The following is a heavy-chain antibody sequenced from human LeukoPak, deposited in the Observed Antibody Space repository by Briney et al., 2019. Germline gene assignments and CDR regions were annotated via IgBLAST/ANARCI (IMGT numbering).Heavy chain of an antibody. V-gene: IGHV4-61*02. Sequence: SETLSLTCTVSGGSISSGSYYWSWIRQPAGEGLEWIGRIYTSGSTNYNPSLKSRVTISVDTSKNQFSLKLSSVTAADTAVYYCARQTTGDLYYYYYYMDVWGKGTTVTVSS. J-gene: IGHJ6*03. CDR2: IYTSGST. D-gene: IGHD7-27*01. CDR3: ARQTTGDLYYYYYYMDV. CDR1: GGSISSGSYY.